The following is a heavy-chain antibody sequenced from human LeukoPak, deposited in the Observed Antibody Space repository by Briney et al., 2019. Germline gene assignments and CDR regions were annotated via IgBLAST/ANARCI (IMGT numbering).Heavy chain of an antibody. CDR3: ARVGYGSGSYFSFDP. D-gene: IGHD3-10*01. V-gene: IGHV4-34*01. J-gene: IGHJ5*02. CDR1: GGSFSGYY. Sequence: SETLSLTCAVYGGSFSGYYWSWIRQPPGKGREWIGEINHSGSTNYNPSLKSRVTISVDTSKNQFSLKLSSVTAADTAVYYCARVGYGSGSYFSFDPWGQGTLVTVSS. CDR2: INHSGST.